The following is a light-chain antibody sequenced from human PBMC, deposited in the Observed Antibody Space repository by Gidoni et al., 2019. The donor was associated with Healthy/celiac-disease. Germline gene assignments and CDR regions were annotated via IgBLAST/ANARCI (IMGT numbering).Light chain of an antibody. CDR2: AAS. CDR1: QGISSY. J-gene: IGKJ3*01. Sequence: IQLTQSPSSLSASLGDRVTITCRASQGISSYLAWYHQKPGKAPKILIYAASTLQSGVPSRFSGSGSGTDFTLTISSLQPEEFATYYCQQLNSYPPTFXPXTKVDIK. CDR3: QQLNSYPPT. V-gene: IGKV1-9*01.